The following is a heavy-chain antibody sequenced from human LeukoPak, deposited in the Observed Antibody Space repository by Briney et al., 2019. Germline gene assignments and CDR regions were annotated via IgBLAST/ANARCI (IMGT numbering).Heavy chain of an antibody. D-gene: IGHD3-3*01. CDR1: GGSFSGFY. V-gene: IGHV4-34*01. J-gene: IGHJ4*02. Sequence: PSETLSLTCAVYGGSFSGFYWSWLRQPPGKGLEWIGEINHSGSTNYNPSLKSRVTISVDTSKNQFSLKLSSVTAADTAVYYCARVGIWSGYYGIDYWGQGTLVTVSS. CDR3: ARVGIWSGYYGIDY. CDR2: INHSGST.